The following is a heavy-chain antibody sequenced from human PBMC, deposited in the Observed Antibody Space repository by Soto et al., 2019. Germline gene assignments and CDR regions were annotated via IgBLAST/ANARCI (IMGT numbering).Heavy chain of an antibody. V-gene: IGHV3-74*03. J-gene: IGHJ4*02. CDR3: TRGPRPSSSGTGAY. D-gene: IGHD1-26*01. CDR2: ISEDGSTT. Sequence: GSLRLSCEASGFIFSMYWMHWVRQVPGKRPVWLARISEDGSTTTYADYVTGRFTISRDNDKNTLYLQLDSLRVEDSALYYCTRGPRPSSSGTGAYWGQGSLVTVSS. CDR1: GFIFSMYW.